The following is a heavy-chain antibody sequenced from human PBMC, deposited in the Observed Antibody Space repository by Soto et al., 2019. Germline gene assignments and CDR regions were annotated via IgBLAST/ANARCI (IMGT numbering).Heavy chain of an antibody. Sequence: GGSLRLSCAASGFTFSSYSMNWVRQAPGKGLEWVSYISSSSSTIYYADSVKGRFTISRDNAKNSLYLQMNSLRDEDTAVYYCARAPGVVVVVGLVDYWGQGTLVTVSS. CDR2: ISSSSSTI. CDR3: ARAPGVVVVVGLVDY. CDR1: GFTFSSYS. J-gene: IGHJ4*02. D-gene: IGHD2-15*01. V-gene: IGHV3-48*02.